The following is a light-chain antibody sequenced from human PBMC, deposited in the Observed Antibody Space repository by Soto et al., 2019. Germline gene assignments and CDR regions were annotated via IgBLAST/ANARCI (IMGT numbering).Light chain of an antibody. J-gene: IGKJ2*01. CDR2: DAS. CDR1: QSVTNW. CDR3: QQYTTHPYT. Sequence: DIQMTQSPSTLSASVGDRVTITCRASQSVTNWLAWYQQKPGKAPNLLIYDASRLQSGIPSRFSGSGSGTEFTLTISSLQPDDFATYYCQQYTTHPYTFGQGTKVDIK. V-gene: IGKV1-5*01.